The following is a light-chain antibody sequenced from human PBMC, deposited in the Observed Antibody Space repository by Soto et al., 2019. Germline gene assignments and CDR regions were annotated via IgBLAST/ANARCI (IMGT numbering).Light chain of an antibody. J-gene: IGLJ1*01. CDR3: SSYTSSSTPYV. CDR1: SSDVGGYNL. V-gene: IGLV2-14*02. CDR2: EVS. Sequence: QSVLTQPASVSGSPGQSITISCTGTSSDVGGYNLVSWYQQHPGKAPKLMIYEVSKRPSGVSHRFSGSKSGNTASLTISGLQAEDEADYYCSSYTSSSTPYVFGTGTKVTV.